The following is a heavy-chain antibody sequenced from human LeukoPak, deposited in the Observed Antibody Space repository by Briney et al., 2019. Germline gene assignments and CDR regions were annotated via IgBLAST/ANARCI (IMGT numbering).Heavy chain of an antibody. D-gene: IGHD3-10*01. CDR3: AKDLYYYGSGSYYNPRGGGMDV. CDR1: GFTFSSYG. CDR2: ISYDGSNK. J-gene: IGHJ6*04. Sequence: GGPLRLSCAASGFTFSSYGMHGVRQAQGKGLEWVAVISYDGSNKYYADSVKGGFTISRDNSRNTLYLQMSSLRAEDTAVYYCAKDLYYYGSGSYYNPRGGGMDVWGKGTTVTVSS. V-gene: IGHV3-30*18.